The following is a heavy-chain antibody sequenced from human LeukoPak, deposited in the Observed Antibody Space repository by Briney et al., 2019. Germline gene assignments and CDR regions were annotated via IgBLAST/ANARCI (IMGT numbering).Heavy chain of an antibody. V-gene: IGHV3-9*01. CDR3: AKGSSGWFDY. CDR1: GFTFDDYA. J-gene: IGHJ4*02. D-gene: IGHD6-19*01. Sequence: RPGRSLRLSCAASGFTFDDYAMHWVRQAPGKGLEWVSGISWNSGSIGYADSVKGRFTISRDNSKNTLYLLMNSLRAEDTAPYYCAKGSSGWFDYWGQGTLVTVSS. CDR2: ISWNSGSI.